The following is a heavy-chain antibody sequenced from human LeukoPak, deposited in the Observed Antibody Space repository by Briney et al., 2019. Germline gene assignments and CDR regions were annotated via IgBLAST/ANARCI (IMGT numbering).Heavy chain of an antibody. Sequence: PGGSLRLSCAASGFTFSSYAMSWVRQAPGKGLEWVSAISGSGGSTYYADSVKGRFTISRDNSKNTLYLQMNSLRAEDTAVYYCAKDLMVLSNYPEMYDYWGQGTLVTVSS. J-gene: IGHJ4*02. CDR3: AKDLMVLSNYPEMYDY. CDR2: ISGSGGST. D-gene: IGHD4-11*01. V-gene: IGHV3-23*01. CDR1: GFTFSSYA.